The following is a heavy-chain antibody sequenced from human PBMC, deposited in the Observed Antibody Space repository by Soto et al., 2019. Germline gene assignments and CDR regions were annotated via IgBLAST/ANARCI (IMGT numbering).Heavy chain of an antibody. CDR3: ARSPTSIAVAGPGNYFDY. CDR2: INHSGST. J-gene: IGHJ4*02. D-gene: IGHD6-19*01. V-gene: IGHV4-34*01. Sequence: QVQLQQWGAGLLKPSETLSLTCAVYGGSFSGYYWSWIRQPPGKGLEWIGEINHSGSTNYNPSLKSRVTISVDTSKNQFSLKLSSVTAADTAVYYCARSPTSIAVAGPGNYFDYGGQGTLVTVSS. CDR1: GGSFSGYY.